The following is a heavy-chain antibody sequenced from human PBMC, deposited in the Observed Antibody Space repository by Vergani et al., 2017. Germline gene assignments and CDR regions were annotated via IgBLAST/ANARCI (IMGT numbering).Heavy chain of an antibody. Sequence: QLQLQESGSGLVKPSQTLSLTCAVSGGSISSGGYYWSWIRQHPGKGLEWIGYIYYSGSTYYNPSLKSRVTISVDTSKNQFSLKLSSVTAADAAVYYWARGWGVLNWFDPWGQGTLVTVSS. CDR2: IYYSGST. D-gene: IGHD1-26*01. CDR3: ARGWGVLNWFDP. CDR1: GGSISSGGYY. J-gene: IGHJ5*02. V-gene: IGHV4-31*11.